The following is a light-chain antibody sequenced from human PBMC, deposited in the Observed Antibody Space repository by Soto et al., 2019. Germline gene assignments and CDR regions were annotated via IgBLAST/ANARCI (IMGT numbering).Light chain of an antibody. J-gene: IGKJ1*01. CDR2: GAS. V-gene: IGKV3-15*01. CDR3: HHYNNWPWT. Sequence: EMVMTQSPATLSVSPGERATLSCRASQSVSSNLARYQQKPGQAPRLLIYGASTRATGVPARFSGSGSGTEFTLTISSLQSEDIAVYSWHHYNNWPWTFGQGTKVEIK. CDR1: QSVSSN.